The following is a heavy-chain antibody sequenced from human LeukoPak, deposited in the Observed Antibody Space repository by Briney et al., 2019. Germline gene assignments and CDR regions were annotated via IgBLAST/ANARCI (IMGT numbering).Heavy chain of an antibody. J-gene: IGHJ4*02. CDR2: INEAGSER. D-gene: IGHD5-12*01. CDR1: GFTFSSYW. CDR3: ARPTRGHDGLDY. V-gene: IGHV3-7*01. Sequence: GGSLRLSCVASGFTFSSYWMNWVRQAPGMGLEWVASINEAGSERHYVDSVKGRFTLSRDDAKNSGYLQMDSLRVEDTAVYYCARPTRGHDGLDYWGQGTLVTVSS.